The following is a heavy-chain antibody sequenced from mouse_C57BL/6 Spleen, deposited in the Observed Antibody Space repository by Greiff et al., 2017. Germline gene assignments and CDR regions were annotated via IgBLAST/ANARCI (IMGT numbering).Heavy chain of an antibody. CDR3: TSGVYDGYFDY. CDR1: GYTFTDYA. D-gene: IGHD2-3*01. Sequence: VQLQQSGAELVRPGASVTLSCKASGYTFTDYAMHWVKQTPVHGLEWIGAIDPETGGTAYNQKFKGKAILTADKSSSTAYMELRSLTSEDSADYYGTSGVYDGYFDYWGQGTTLTGSS. CDR2: IDPETGGT. J-gene: IGHJ2*01. V-gene: IGHV1-15*01.